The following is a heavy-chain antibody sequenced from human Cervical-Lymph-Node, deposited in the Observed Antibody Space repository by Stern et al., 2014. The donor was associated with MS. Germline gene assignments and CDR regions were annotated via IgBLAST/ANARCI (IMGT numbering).Heavy chain of an antibody. CDR2: IYYSGYT. Sequence: QVQLQESGPGLVKPSETLSLSCTVSGGSISSSTNYWAWVRQSPGKGLEWIGSIYYSGYTYYNPSLKSRVIISGDRSGNQFSLHLTSVTAADTAVYYCARPGSRYDFFDPWGQGAPVTVSS. V-gene: IGHV4-39*01. J-gene: IGHJ5*02. CDR1: GGSISSSTNY. CDR3: ARPGSRYDFFDP. D-gene: IGHD3-3*01.